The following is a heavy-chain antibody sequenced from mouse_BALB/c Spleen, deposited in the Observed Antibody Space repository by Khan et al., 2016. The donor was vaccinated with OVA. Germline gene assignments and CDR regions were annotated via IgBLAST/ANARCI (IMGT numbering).Heavy chain of an antibody. J-gene: IGHJ2*01. CDR3: ARVEDI. CDR1: GFSLTSYG. V-gene: IGHV2-9*02. Sequence: QVQLKESGPGLVAPSQSLSITCTVSGFSLTSYGVHWVRQPPGKGLEWLGVIWAGGSTNYNSALMSSLSIRKDNSKSQVFFNMNSLQTDDNAMYYCARVEDIWGQGTTLTVSS. CDR2: IWAGGST. D-gene: IGHD1-3*01.